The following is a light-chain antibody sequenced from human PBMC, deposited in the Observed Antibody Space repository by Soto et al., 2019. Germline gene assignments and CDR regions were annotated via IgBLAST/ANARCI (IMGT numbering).Light chain of an antibody. Sequence: EIVLTQSPATLSVSPGERATLSCRASQSVSSNLGWYQQKPGQTPRLLIYGASTRVSGIPARFSGSGSGTEFTLTISSLQSEDFAVYYCQQYDNWPPTFGQGTKVEIK. V-gene: IGKV3-15*01. CDR2: GAS. J-gene: IGKJ1*01. CDR3: QQYDNWPPT. CDR1: QSVSSN.